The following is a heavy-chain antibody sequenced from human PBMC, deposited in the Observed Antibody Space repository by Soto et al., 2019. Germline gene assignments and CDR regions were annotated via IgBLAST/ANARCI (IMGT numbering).Heavy chain of an antibody. J-gene: IGHJ6*02. CDR3: ASNKFTRGIPSYGMDV. CDR1: GYTFTSYG. Sequence: QVQLVQSGAEVKKPGASVKVSCKASGYTFTSYGISWVRQAPGQGLEWMGWISAYNGNTNYAQKLQGRVTMTTDTSTSVAYMELRGLRCDDTAVYYGASNKFTRGIPSYGMDVWGQGTTVTVSS. D-gene: IGHD3-16*01. V-gene: IGHV1-18*04. CDR2: ISAYNGNT.